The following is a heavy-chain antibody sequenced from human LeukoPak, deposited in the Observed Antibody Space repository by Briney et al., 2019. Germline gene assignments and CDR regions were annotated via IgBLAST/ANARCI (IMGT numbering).Heavy chain of an antibody. J-gene: IGHJ4*02. V-gene: IGHV1-69*13. CDR3: ARDSGDGYNVRPWE. D-gene: IGHD5-24*01. CDR1: GGTFSSYA. CDR2: IIPIFGTA. Sequence: GASVKVSCKASGGTFSSYAIGWVRQAPGQGLEWMGGIIPIFGTANYAQKFQGRVTITADESTSTAYMELSSLRSEDTAVYYCARDSGDGYNVRPWEWGQGTLVTVSS.